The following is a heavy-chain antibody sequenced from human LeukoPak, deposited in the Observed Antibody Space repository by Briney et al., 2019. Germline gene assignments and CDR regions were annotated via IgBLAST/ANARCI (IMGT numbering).Heavy chain of an antibody. Sequence: GGSLRLSCAASGFTFSNYSMNWVRQAPGKGLEWVSYISRSSTTIYYADSVKGRFTLSRDNSKNTLYLQMNSLRADDTAVYHXXXXXXSGTYYGDAFDIWGQGTMVTVSS. CDR2: ISRSSTTI. CDR1: GFTFSNYS. V-gene: IGHV3-48*01. J-gene: IGHJ3*02. D-gene: IGHD1-26*01. CDR3: XXXXXSGTYYGDAFDI.